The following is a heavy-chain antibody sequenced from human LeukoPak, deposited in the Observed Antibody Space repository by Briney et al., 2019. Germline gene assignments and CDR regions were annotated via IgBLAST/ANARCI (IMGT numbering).Heavy chain of an antibody. D-gene: IGHD3-9*01. CDR3: ARDGRGGLRYFDWLPYY. CDR1: GGTFSSYA. V-gene: IGHV1-69*13. J-gene: IGHJ4*02. Sequence: ASVKVSCKASGGTFSSYAISWVRQAPGQGLEWMGGIIPIFGTANYAQKFQGRATITADESTSTAYMELSSLRSEDTAVYYRARDGRGGLRYFDWLPYYWGQGTLVTVSS. CDR2: IIPIFGTA.